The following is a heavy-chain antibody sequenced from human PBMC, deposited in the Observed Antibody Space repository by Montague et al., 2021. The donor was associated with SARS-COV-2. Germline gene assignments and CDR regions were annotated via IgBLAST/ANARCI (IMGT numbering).Heavy chain of an antibody. CDR3: VKDKASYYYDTSGYYYSALFDF. Sequence: SLRLSCAASGFTFDDYAMHLVRQAPGKGLEWVSGISWNSWNMVYADSVKGRCTISRDNAQNSLCPQMSSLRAEDTAFYYCVKDKASYYYDTSGYYYSALFDFWGQGTPVTVSS. V-gene: IGHV3-9*01. CDR2: ISWNSWNM. CDR1: GFTFDDYA. J-gene: IGHJ5*01. D-gene: IGHD3-22*01.